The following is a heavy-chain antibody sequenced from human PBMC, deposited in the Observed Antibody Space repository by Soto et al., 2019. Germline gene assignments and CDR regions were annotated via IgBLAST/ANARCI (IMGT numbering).Heavy chain of an antibody. Sequence: QVQLVQSGAEVKKPGSSVKVSCKASGGTFSSYAISWVRQAPGQGLEWMGGIIPIFGTANYAQKFQGRVTITADESTSTAYMELSSLRSEETAVYYCARGQEGWDYGDYAPQDYWGQGTLVTVSS. CDR1: GGTFSSYA. CDR3: ARGQEGWDYGDYAPQDY. D-gene: IGHD4-17*01. V-gene: IGHV1-69*01. J-gene: IGHJ4*02. CDR2: IIPIFGTA.